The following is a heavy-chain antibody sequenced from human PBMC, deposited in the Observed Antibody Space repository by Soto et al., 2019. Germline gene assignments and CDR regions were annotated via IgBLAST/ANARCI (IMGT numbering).Heavy chain of an antibody. V-gene: IGHV4-59*12. J-gene: IGHJ4*02. Sequence: LDTLSLTCTVSCGSISSDCWCWIRQRPGKGREWIGDIYYSGSTYYNPSLKSRVTISVDTSKNQFSLKLSSVTAADTAVYYCAREGGESSDGLYYFDSWGQGSLVTV. CDR3: AREGGESSDGLYYFDS. CDR2: IYYSGST. CDR1: CGSISSDC. D-gene: IGHD3-16*01.